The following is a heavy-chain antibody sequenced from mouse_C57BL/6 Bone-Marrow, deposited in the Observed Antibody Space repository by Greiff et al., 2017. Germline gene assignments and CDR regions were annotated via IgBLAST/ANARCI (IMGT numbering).Heavy chain of an antibody. CDR1: GYTFTDYY. Sequence: QVQLQQSGAELVRPGASVKLSCKASGYTFTDYYINWVKQRPGQGLEWIARIYPGSGNTYYNEKFKGKATLTAEKSSSTAYMQLSSLTSEDSAVYFCARGTTVVPRYFDVWGTGTTVTVSS. CDR3: ARGTTVVPRYFDV. CDR2: IYPGSGNT. D-gene: IGHD1-1*01. J-gene: IGHJ1*03. V-gene: IGHV1-76*01.